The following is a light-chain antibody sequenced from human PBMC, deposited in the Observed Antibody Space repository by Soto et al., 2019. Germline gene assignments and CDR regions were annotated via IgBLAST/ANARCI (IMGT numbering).Light chain of an antibody. CDR3: QQSYSFRT. J-gene: IGKJ4*01. V-gene: IGKV3-15*01. CDR2: RAS. Sequence: IVMTQSPDILAVSPGEPVTLSCRASQSPSDNLAWYQQKPGQAPRLLIFRASSRASGVPARFSGGGSGTDFTLTISSLQPEDFASYYCQQSYSFRTFGGGTKVDIK. CDR1: QSPSDN.